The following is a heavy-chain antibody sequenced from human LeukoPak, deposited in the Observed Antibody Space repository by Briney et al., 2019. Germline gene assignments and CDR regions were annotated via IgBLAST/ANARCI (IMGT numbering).Heavy chain of an antibody. Sequence: GGSLRLSCATSAFTFSMSSMHWVRLAPGKGLEWLAGISFDGANKFSGDSVKGRFSISRDNSKNPLYLQMNSLRLDDTAVYFCARGRAGIAAAGFDYWGQGTLVTVSS. J-gene: IGHJ4*02. D-gene: IGHD6-13*01. CDR2: ISFDGANK. CDR1: AFTFSMSS. V-gene: IGHV3-30*04. CDR3: ARGRAGIAAAGFDY.